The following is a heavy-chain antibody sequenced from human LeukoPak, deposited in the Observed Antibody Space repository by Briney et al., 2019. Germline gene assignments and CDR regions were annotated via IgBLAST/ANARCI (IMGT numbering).Heavy chain of an antibody. J-gene: IGHJ4*02. V-gene: IGHV4-31*03. Sequence: SETLSLTCTVSGGSISSGGYYWSWIRQHPGRGLEWIGYIYYSGSTYYNPSLKSRVTISVDTSKNQFSLKLSSVTAADTAVYYCARSLRGVFDYWGQGTLVTVSS. CDR1: GGSISSGGYY. CDR3: ARSLRGVFDY. CDR2: IYYSGST. D-gene: IGHD5/OR15-5a*01.